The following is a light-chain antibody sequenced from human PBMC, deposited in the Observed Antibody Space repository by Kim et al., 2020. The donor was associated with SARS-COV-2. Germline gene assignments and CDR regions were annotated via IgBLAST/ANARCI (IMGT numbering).Light chain of an antibody. V-gene: IGKV3-20*01. J-gene: IGKJ2*01. Sequence: EIVLTQSPGTLSLSPGKRATLSCVASRRVSSAYLAWYQQKPGQAPRLLIYGASNRATGIPDRFSGSGSGTDFTLTISRLEPEDYAVYYCQQYDSSRGYTFGQGTKLEI. CDR3: QQYDSSRGYT. CDR1: RRVSSAY. CDR2: GAS.